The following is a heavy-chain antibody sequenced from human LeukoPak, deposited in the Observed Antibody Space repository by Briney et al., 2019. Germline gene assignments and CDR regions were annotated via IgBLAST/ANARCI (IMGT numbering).Heavy chain of an antibody. V-gene: IGHV1-2*02. CDR3: AREEGYCSSTTCSAPFDY. CDR1: RYTFTGYY. CDR2: INPNSGGT. Sequence: GASVKVSCKASRYTFTGYYMHWVRQAPGQGLEWMGWINPNSGGTNYAQKFQGRVTMTRDTSISTAYMELSRLRSDDTAVCYCAREEGYCSSTTCSAPFDYWGQGTLVTVSS. J-gene: IGHJ4*02. D-gene: IGHD2-2*01.